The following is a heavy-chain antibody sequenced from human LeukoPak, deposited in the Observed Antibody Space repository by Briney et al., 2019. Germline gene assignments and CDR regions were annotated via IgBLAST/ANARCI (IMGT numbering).Heavy chain of an antibody. CDR3: ARHSSSWDLFDY. J-gene: IGHJ4*02. Sequence: SETLSLTCTASGGSISSYYWSWIRQPPGKGLEWIGYIYYSGSTNYNPSLKSRVTISADTSKNQFSLKLSSVTAADTAVYYCARHSSSWDLFDYWGQGTLVTVSS. D-gene: IGHD6-13*01. CDR1: GGSISSYY. V-gene: IGHV4-59*08. CDR2: IYYSGST.